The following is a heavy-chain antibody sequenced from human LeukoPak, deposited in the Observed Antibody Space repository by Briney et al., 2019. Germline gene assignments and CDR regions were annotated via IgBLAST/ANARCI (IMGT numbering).Heavy chain of an antibody. CDR1: GGSISSYY. V-gene: IGHV4-59*01. D-gene: IGHD4-23*01. J-gene: IGHJ2*01. Sequence: SETLSLTCTVSGGSISSYYWSWIRQPPGKGLEWIGEINHSGSTNYNPSLKSRVTISVDTSKNQFSLKLSSVTAADTAVYYCARDYGGNANWYFDLWGRGTLVTVSS. CDR3: ARDYGGNANWYFDL. CDR2: INHSGST.